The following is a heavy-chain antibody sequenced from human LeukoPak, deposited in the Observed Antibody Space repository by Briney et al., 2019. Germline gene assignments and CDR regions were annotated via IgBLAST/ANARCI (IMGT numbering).Heavy chain of an antibody. J-gene: IGHJ4*02. CDR2: ISSDGSNK. CDR3: AKFGYCSSTSCPGDY. D-gene: IGHD2-2*03. V-gene: IGHV3-30*18. Sequence: QPGRSLRLSCAASGFTFSRYGMHWVRQAAGKGLEWVAVISSDGSNKYYAASVKGRFTISRDTSKNTLYLQKNSLKAEDTAVYYCAKFGYCSSTSCPGDYWGQGTLVTVSS. CDR1: GFTFSRYG.